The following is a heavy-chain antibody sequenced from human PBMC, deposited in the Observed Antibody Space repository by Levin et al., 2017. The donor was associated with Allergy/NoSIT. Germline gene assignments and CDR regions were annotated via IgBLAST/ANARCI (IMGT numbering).Heavy chain of an antibody. V-gene: IGHV3-23*01. Sequence: QAGGSLRLSCAAAGFTFSNYAMSWVRQAPGKGLEWVSSVTNSGSSTYYADSVKGRFTISRDNSKNTLYLQMNSLRAEDTAVYYCAKDSTAVTTFGTDYWGRGTLVTVSS. CDR1: GFTFSNYA. CDR3: AKDSTAVTTFGTDY. D-gene: IGHD4-17*01. CDR2: VTNSGSST. J-gene: IGHJ4*02.